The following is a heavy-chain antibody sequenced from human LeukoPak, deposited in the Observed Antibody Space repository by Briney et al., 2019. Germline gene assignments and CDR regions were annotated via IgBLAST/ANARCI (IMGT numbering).Heavy chain of an antibody. CDR3: ARDEYDAFDI. CDR2: IKQDGSDK. D-gene: IGHD2/OR15-2a*01. Sequence: PGDSLRLSCAASGFTFTKYWMTWVRQAPGKGLEWVGNIKQDGSDKNYMDSVKGRFTISRDNTKNSVYLQMSSLRAEDTAVYYCARDEYDAFDIWGQGTMVTVSS. V-gene: IGHV3-7*01. J-gene: IGHJ3*02. CDR1: GFTFTKYW.